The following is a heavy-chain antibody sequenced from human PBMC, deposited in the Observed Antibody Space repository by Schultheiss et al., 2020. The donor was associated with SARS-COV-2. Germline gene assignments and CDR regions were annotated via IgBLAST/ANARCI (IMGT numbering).Heavy chain of an antibody. CDR1: GGTFSSYA. CDR2: IIPIFGTA. D-gene: IGHD3-10*01. Sequence: SVKVSCKASGGTFSSYAISWVRQAPGQGLEWMGGIIPIFGTANYAQKFQGRVTITADESTSTAYMELSSLRSEDTAVYYCARLLPMVRGYYFDYWGQGTXVTVSS. J-gene: IGHJ4*02. V-gene: IGHV1-69*13. CDR3: ARLLPMVRGYYFDY.